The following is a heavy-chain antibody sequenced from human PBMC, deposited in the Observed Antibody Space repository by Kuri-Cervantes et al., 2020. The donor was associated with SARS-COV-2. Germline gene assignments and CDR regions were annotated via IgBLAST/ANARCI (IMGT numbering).Heavy chain of an antibody. CDR1: GFTFSDYY. CDR3: ASLGFDDNLYYYYYMDV. Sequence: GESLKIPCEASGFTFSDYYMSWIRQAPGKGLEWVSYISSSGSTIYYADSVKGRFTISGDNAKNSLYLQMNSLRAEDTAVYYCASLGFDDNLYYYYYMDVWGKGTTVTVSS. D-gene: IGHD5-12*01. J-gene: IGHJ6*03. V-gene: IGHV3-11*04. CDR2: ISSSGSTI.